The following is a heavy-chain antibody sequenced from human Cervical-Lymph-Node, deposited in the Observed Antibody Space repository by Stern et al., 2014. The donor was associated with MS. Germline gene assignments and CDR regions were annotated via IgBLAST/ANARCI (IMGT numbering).Heavy chain of an antibody. CDR3: ARAGLYDY. CDR1: GGSIDGSDW. D-gene: IGHD2/OR15-2a*01. CDR2: IYHTGST. V-gene: IGHV4-4*02. J-gene: IGHJ4*02. Sequence: VQLEESGPGLVKPSGTLSLTCTVSGGSIDGSDWWSWVRQPPGKGLEWIGEIYHTGSTNYNPSLKIRVSISVDKSKNQFSLNLTSVTAADTAVYYCARAGLYDYWGQGTLVTVSS.